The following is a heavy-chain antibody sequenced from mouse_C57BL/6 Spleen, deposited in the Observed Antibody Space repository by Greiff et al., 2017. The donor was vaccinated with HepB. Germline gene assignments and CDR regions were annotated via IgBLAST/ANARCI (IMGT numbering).Heavy chain of an antibody. D-gene: IGHD3-1*01. J-gene: IGHJ2*01. Sequence: VQLKESGAELVKPGASVKLSCTASGFNIKDYYMHWVKQRTEQGLEWIGRIDPEDGETKYAPKFPGKATITADTSSNTAYLQLSSLTSEDTAVYYCARRGLLYYFDDWGQGTTLTVSS. V-gene: IGHV14-2*01. CDR2: IDPEDGET. CDR3: ARRGLLYYFDD. CDR1: GFNIKDYY.